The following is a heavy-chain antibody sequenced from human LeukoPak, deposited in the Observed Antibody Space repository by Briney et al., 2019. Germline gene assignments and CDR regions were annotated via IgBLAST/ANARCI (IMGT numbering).Heavy chain of an antibody. CDR3: AKAQEGDYGGNSYAFDI. J-gene: IGHJ3*02. CDR1: GFTFSSYA. CDR2: ISGSGGST. V-gene: IGHV3-23*01. D-gene: IGHD4-23*01. Sequence: GGSLRLSCAASGFTFSSYAMSWVRQAPGKGLEWVSAISGSGGSTYNADSVKGRFTISRDNSKNTLYLQMNSLRAEDTAVYYCAKAQEGDYGGNSYAFDIWGQGTMVTVSS.